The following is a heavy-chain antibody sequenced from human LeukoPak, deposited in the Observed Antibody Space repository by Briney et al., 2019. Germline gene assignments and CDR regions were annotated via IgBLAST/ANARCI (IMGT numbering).Heavy chain of an antibody. J-gene: IGHJ4*02. CDR3: AKDPMSVVVGATEGLYFDY. V-gene: IGHV3-23*01. D-gene: IGHD1-26*01. CDR1: GFTFSSYA. CDR2: ISGSGGST. Sequence: PGGSLRLPCAASGFTFSSYAMSWVRQAPGKGLEWVSAISGSGGSTYYADSVKGRFTISRDNSKNTLYLQMNSLRAEDTAVYYCAKDPMSVVVGATEGLYFDYWGQGALVTVSS.